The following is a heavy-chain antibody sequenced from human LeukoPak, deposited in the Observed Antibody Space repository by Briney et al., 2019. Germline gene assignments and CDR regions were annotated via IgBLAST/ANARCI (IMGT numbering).Heavy chain of an antibody. J-gene: IGHJ4*02. CDR2: VYYSGST. V-gene: IGHV4-31*03. D-gene: IGHD1-14*01. Sequence: SETLSLTCTVSGGSISSGGYYWSWIRQHPGKGLEWIGYVYYSGSTYYNPSLKSRVTISVDTSKNQFSLKLSSVTAADTAVYYCARVPVFEHVDYWGQGTLVTVSS. CDR3: ARVPVFEHVDY. CDR1: GGSISSGGYY.